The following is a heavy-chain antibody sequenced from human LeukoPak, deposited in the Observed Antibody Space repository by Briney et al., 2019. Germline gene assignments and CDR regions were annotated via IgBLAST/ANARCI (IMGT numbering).Heavy chain of an antibody. D-gene: IGHD1-20*01. CDR1: GYTFTGYY. J-gene: IGHJ4*02. CDR3: ARVFLPYNWNDIPAYYFDY. Sequence: GASVKVSCKASGYTFTGYYMHWVRQAPRQGLEWMGWINPNSGGTNYAQKFQGRVTMTRDTSISTAYMELSRLRSDDTAVYYCARVFLPYNWNDIPAYYFDYWGQGTLVTVSS. V-gene: IGHV1-2*02. CDR2: INPNSGGT.